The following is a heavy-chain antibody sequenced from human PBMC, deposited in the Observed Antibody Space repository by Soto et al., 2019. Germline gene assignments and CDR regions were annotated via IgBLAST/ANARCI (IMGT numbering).Heavy chain of an antibody. D-gene: IGHD3-3*01. CDR2: INHSGST. Sequence: PSETLSLTCAVYGGSFSGYYWSWIRQPPGKGLEWIGEINHSGSTNYNPSLKSRVTISVDTSKNQFSLKLSSVTAADTAVYYCARRSTPVYDFWSGYSLGLFVFDYWGQGTLVTVSS. J-gene: IGHJ4*02. V-gene: IGHV4-34*01. CDR1: GGSFSGYY. CDR3: ARRSTPVYDFWSGYSLGLFVFDY.